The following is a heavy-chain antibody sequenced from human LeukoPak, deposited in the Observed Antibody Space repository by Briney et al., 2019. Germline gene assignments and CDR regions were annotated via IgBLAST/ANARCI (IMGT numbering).Heavy chain of an antibody. D-gene: IGHD3-16*01. CDR3: ARDSPGGGGPDNWFDP. V-gene: IGHV1-2*02. CDR2: INPNSGGT. J-gene: IGHJ5*02. CDR1: GYTFTGYH. Sequence: ASVKVSCKASGYTFTGYHMHWVRQAPGQGLEWMGWINPNSGGTNYAQKFQGRVTMTRDTSISTAYMELSRLRSDDTAVYYCARDSPGGGGPDNWFDPWGQGTLVTVSS.